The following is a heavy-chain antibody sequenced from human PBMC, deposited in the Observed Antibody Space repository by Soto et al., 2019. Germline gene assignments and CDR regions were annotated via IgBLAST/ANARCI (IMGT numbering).Heavy chain of an antibody. V-gene: IGHV4-34*01. CDR1: GGSFSGYY. CDR3: ASMVRGVISQIYSWFDP. J-gene: IGHJ5*02. CDR2: INHSGST. Sequence: PXETLSLTCAVYGGSFSGYYWSWIRQPPGKGLEWIGEINHSGSTNFNPSLKSRVTISVDTSKNQFSLKLSSVTAADTAVYYCASMVRGVISQIYSWFDPWGQGTLVTVSS. D-gene: IGHD3-10*01.